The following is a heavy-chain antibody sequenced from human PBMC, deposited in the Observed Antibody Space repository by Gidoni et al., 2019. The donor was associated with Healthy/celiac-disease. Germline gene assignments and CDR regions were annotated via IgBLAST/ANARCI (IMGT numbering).Heavy chain of an antibody. CDR2: IVGSGGGT. CDR1: GLPFSSYA. Sequence: EVQPLESGGGLVQPGGSLRLSCAASGLPFSSYAMCRVRQAPGKGLGWVSAIVGSGGGTYYVDSVKGRFTISRDNSKNTLYLQMNSLRAEDTAVYYCAKKGGGSYYYFDYWGQGTLVTVSS. D-gene: IGHD1-26*01. CDR3: AKKGGGSYYYFDY. J-gene: IGHJ4*02. V-gene: IGHV3-23*01.